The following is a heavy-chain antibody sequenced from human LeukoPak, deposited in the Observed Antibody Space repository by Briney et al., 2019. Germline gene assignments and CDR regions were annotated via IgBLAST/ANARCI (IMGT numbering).Heavy chain of an antibody. Sequence: SETLSLTCAVYGGSFSGYYWSWIRQPPGKGLEWIGEINHSGSTNYNPSLKSRVTISVDTSKNQFSLKLSSVTAADTAVYYCARGGDIVVVPAGSSFDYWGQGTLVTVSS. CDR3: ARGGDIVVVPAGSSFDY. V-gene: IGHV4-34*01. CDR1: GGSFSGYY. J-gene: IGHJ4*02. D-gene: IGHD2-2*01. CDR2: INHSGST.